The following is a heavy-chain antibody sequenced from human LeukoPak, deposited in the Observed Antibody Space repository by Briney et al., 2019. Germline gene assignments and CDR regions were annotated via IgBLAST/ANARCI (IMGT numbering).Heavy chain of an antibody. CDR3: ARRVFYSDNSSHLN. V-gene: IGHV1-2*02. CDR2: LNPYSGGT. D-gene: IGHD2/OR15-2a*01. Sequence: GASVKVSCKASGYTFTDYDMHWVRQAPGQGLEWMGWLNPYSGGTNYAQKFQGRVTMTTDTSISTAYMDLSRLRSDDTALYYCARRVFYSDNSSHLNWGQGTLVTVSS. J-gene: IGHJ4*02. CDR1: GYTFTDYD.